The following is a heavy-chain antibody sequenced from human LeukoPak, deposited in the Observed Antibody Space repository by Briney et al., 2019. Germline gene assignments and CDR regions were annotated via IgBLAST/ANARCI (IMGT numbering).Heavy chain of an antibody. V-gene: IGHV1-2*02. CDR2: INPNSGGT. CDR3: ARGDDSSGYYYSGGIDY. D-gene: IGHD3-22*01. J-gene: IGHJ4*02. Sequence: ASVKVSCKASGYTFTGDYMHWVRQAPGQGLEWMGWINPNSGGTNYAQKFQGRVTMTRDTSISTAYMELSRLRSDDTAVYYCARGDDSSGYYYSGGIDYWGQGTLVTVSS. CDR1: GYTFTGDY.